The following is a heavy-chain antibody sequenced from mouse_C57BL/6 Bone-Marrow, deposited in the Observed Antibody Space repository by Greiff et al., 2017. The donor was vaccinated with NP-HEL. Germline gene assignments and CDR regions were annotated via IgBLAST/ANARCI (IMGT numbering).Heavy chain of an antibody. CDR2: IHPNSGST. D-gene: IGHD1-1*01. Sequence: QVQLQQPGAELVKPGASVTLSCTASGYTFTSYWMHWVKQRPGQGLEWIGMIHPNSGSTNYHEKFKSKATLTVDKSSSTAYMQLSSLTSEDSAVYYCARNYYGSLDYWGQGTTLTVSS. V-gene: IGHV1-64*01. J-gene: IGHJ2*01. CDR1: GYTFTSYW. CDR3: ARNYYGSLDY.